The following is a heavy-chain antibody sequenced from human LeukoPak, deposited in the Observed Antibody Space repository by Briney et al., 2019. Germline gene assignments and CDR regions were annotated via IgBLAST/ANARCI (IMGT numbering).Heavy chain of an antibody. CDR3: ARGQFGERFDP. D-gene: IGHD3-10*01. Sequence: GGSLRLSCVASGFTFSSYTMSWVRQAPGKGLEWVAYISRGGTTIYYADPVRGRFTISRDNAKNSLYLQMNSLRAEDTAMYYCARGQFGERFDPWGQGTLVTVSS. J-gene: IGHJ5*02. V-gene: IGHV3-48*01. CDR2: ISRGGTTI. CDR1: GFTFSSYT.